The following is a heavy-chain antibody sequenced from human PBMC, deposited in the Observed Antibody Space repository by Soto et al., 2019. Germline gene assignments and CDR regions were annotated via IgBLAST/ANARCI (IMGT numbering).Heavy chain of an antibody. D-gene: IGHD6-19*01. CDR3: ARAGQWLVLGAFDI. CDR1: GFTFSSYW. CDR2: IKQDGSEK. V-gene: IGHV3-7*01. Sequence: GGSLRLSCEASGFTFSSYWMSWVRQAPGKGLEWVANIKQDGSEKSYVDSVKGRFTISRDNAKNSLYLEMNSLRAEDTAVYYCARAGQWLVLGAFDIWGQGTMVTVSS. J-gene: IGHJ3*02.